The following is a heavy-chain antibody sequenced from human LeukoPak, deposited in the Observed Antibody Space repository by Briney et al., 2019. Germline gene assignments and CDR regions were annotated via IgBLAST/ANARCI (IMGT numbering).Heavy chain of an antibody. V-gene: IGHV1-69*01. D-gene: IGHD3-10*01. CDR3: ARMYGSGSYGGFDP. CDR1: GGTFSSYA. CDR2: IIPIFGTA. J-gene: IGHJ5*02. Sequence: SVKVSCKASGGTFSSYASSWVRQAPGQGLEWMGGIIPIFGTANYAQKFQGRVTITADESTSTAYMELSSLRSEDTAVYYCARMYGSGSYGGFDPWGQGTLVTVSS.